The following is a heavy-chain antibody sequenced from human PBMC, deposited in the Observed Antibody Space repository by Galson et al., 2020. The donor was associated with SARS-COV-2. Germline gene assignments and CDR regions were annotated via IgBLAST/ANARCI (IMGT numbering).Heavy chain of an antibody. D-gene: IGHD3-10*01. Sequence: GESLKISCKASGYTFTSYDVNWVRQATGQGLEWMGWMNPSSGTAGYAQQFQGRVTMTRNTSISTAYMELSSLRSEDTAVYYCARGLGSGRTNWFDPWGQGALVTVSS. J-gene: IGHJ5*02. CDR2: MNPSSGTA. CDR3: ARGLGSGRTNWFDP. CDR1: GYTFTSYD. V-gene: IGHV1-8*01.